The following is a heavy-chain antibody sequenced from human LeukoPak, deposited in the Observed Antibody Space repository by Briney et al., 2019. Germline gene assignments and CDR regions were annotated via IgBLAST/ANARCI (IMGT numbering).Heavy chain of an antibody. D-gene: IGHD5-18*01. CDR2: IYYSGST. Sequence: SETLSLTCKVSDGFISSYYWSWIRQPRGKGLEWIGYIYYSGSTNYNPSLKSRVTISVDTSKNQISLKLSSVTAADTAVYYCARGPGGYSYGYYFDCWGQGTLVTVSS. V-gene: IGHV4-59*01. CDR3: ARGPGGYSYGYYFDC. CDR1: DGFISSYY. J-gene: IGHJ4*02.